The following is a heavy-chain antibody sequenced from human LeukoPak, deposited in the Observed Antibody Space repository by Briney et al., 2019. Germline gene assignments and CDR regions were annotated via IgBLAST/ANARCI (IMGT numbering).Heavy chain of an antibody. CDR2: ISYDRSNN. CDR1: GFTFSRYA. Sequence: GRSRRLSWAAAGFTFSRYAMDWVRQAPGKGLEWVAVISYDRSNNYYAASVKGRFTISRDNSQNTLYLQTNSLRAEDTAVYYRARDQLENDYWGQGPLVPVSS. D-gene: IGHD6-13*01. J-gene: IGHJ4*02. CDR3: ARDQLENDY. V-gene: IGHV3-30*07.